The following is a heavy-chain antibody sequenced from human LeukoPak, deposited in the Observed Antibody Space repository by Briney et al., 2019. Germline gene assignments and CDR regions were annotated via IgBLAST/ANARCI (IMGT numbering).Heavy chain of an antibody. CDR3: ARCLGGTCNRGAFDI. CDR2: ISGSGVSE. CDR1: GFTFSSYS. V-gene: IGHV3-23*01. D-gene: IGHD2-15*01. Sequence: GGCLRLSCAASGFTFSSYSMSWVRQAPGKGLEWVSAISGSGVSEEYADSVEGRFDISRVNSKNTLYLQMNSLRAEDTAIYYCARCLGGTCNRGAFDIWGQGTMATVSS. J-gene: IGHJ3*02.